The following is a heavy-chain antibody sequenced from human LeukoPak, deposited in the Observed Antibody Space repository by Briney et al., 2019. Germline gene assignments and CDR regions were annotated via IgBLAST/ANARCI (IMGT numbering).Heavy chain of an antibody. J-gene: IGHJ4*02. CDR2: IYPGDSDT. CDR1: GYRFNNYW. Sequence: GESLKISCKGSGYRFNNYWIGWVRQMPGKGLEWMGIIYPGDSDTRYSPSFQGQVTISADKSISTAYLQWSSLKASDTAMYYCARVDYDSSGYYPSFDYWGQGTLVTVSS. CDR3: ARVDYDSSGYYPSFDY. D-gene: IGHD3-22*01. V-gene: IGHV5-51*01.